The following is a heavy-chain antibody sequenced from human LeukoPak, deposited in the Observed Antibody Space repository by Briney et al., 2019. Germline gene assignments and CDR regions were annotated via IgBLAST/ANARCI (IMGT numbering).Heavy chain of an antibody. D-gene: IGHD3-22*01. V-gene: IGHV3-53*01. CDR1: GFIVSTNY. CDR2: IYSDGRT. J-gene: IGHJ4*02. CDR3: VRYHYDSSGHPYYFDY. Sequence: GRSLRLSCAASGFIVSTNYMSWVRQGPGNGLQWVSVIYSDGRTYYADSVKGRFTISRDNSKNTVYLQMNSLRVEDTAVYYCVRYHYDSSGHPYYFDYWGQGTLVTVSS.